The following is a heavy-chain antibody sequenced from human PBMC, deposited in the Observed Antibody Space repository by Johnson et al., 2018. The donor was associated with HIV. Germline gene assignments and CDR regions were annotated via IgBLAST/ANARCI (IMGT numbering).Heavy chain of an antibody. D-gene: IGHD3-22*01. CDR2: IYSGGST. CDR3: ARDRGQWLLGMSDAFDI. CDR1: GFTVSSNY. J-gene: IGHJ3*02. Sequence: VQLVESGGGLVQPGGSLRLSCAASGFTVSSNYMSWVRQAPGKGLEWVSVIYSGGSTYYADSVTGRFTISRDNSKNTLYLQMNSLRAEDTAVYYCARDRGQWLLGMSDAFDIWGQGTMVTVSS. V-gene: IGHV3-66*01.